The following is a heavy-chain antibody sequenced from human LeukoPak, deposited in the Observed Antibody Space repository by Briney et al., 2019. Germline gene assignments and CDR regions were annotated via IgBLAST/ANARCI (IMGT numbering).Heavy chain of an antibody. J-gene: IGHJ4*02. CDR2: IIPIFGTA. V-gene: IGHV1-69*01. CDR3: ERVGAAGAFDY. Sequence: GSSVKVSFKASGCTFSSYAISWVRQTPGQGLEWMGGIIPIFGTANEAQKFQGRVTINADESTSTAYMEPSSLRSEDTAVYYCERVGAAGAFDYWGQGTLVTVSS. D-gene: IGHD3-16*01. CDR1: GCTFSSYA.